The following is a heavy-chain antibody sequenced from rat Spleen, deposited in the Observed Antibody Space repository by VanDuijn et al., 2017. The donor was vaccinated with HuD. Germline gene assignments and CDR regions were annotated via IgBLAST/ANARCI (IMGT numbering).Heavy chain of an antibody. J-gene: IGHJ2*01. CDR3: ARHGYNPYFDY. D-gene: IGHD1-9*01. CDR1: GFTFSNYD. V-gene: IGHV5S23*01. Sequence: EVQLVESDGGLVQPGRSLKLSCAASGFTFSNYDMAWVRQAPKKGLEWVATISTSGSRTYYPDSVKGRFTISRVNAKSTLLLQMDSLRSEDTATYYCARHGYNPYFDYWGQGVMVTVSS. CDR2: ISTSGSRT.